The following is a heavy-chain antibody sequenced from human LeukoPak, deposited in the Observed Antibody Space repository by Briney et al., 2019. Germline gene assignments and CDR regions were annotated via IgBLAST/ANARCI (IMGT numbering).Heavy chain of an antibody. V-gene: IGHV3-23*01. CDR3: ARVVLRDFDY. D-gene: IGHD3-3*01. Sequence: GGSLRLFCAASGFTFSYNAMAWVRQAPGKGLEWVSGILGSGDSTYYADAVKGRFTISRDNAKNTLYLQMNSLRAEDTAVYYCARVVLRDFDYWGQGTLVTVSS. J-gene: IGHJ4*02. CDR1: GFTFSYNA. CDR2: ILGSGDST.